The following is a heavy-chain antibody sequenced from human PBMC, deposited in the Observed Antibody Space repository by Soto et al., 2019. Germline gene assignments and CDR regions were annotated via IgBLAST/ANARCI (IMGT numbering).Heavy chain of an antibody. Sequence: GGSLRLSCAASGFTFSSYAMHWVRQAPGKGLEYVSAISSNGGSTYYADSVKGRFTISRDNSKNTLYLQMGSLRAEDMAVYYCARARGGLDDYGDYFDYWGQGTLVTVSS. D-gene: IGHD4-17*01. CDR2: ISSNGGST. V-gene: IGHV3-64*02. CDR3: ARARGGLDDYGDYFDY. J-gene: IGHJ4*02. CDR1: GFTFSSYA.